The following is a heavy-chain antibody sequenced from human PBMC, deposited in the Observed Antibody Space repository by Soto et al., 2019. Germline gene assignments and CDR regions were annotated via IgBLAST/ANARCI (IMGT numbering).Heavy chain of an antibody. J-gene: IGHJ5*02. D-gene: IGHD3-9*01. Sequence: ASETLSLTCTVSGGSISSYYWSWIRQPPGKGLEWIGYIYYSGSTNYNPSLKSRVTISVDTSKNQFSLKLSSVTAADTAVYYCARDINYDILSGYKYNWFDPWGQGTLVTVSS. CDR3: ARDINYDILSGYKYNWFDP. V-gene: IGHV4-59*01. CDR2: IYYSGST. CDR1: GGSISSYY.